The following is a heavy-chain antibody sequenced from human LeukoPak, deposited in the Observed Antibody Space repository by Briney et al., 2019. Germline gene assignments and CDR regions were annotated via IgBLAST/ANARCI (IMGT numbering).Heavy chain of an antibody. V-gene: IGHV4-61*01. Sequence: SETLSLTCTVSGGSVSSGSYYWSWIRQPPGKGLEWIGYIYYSGSTNYNPSLKSRVTISVDTSKNQFSLKLSSVTAADTAVYYCARGVPYGPTRYWGQGTLVTVSS. J-gene: IGHJ4*02. CDR1: GGSVSSGSYY. D-gene: IGHD2-2*01. CDR3: ARGVPYGPTRY. CDR2: IYYSGST.